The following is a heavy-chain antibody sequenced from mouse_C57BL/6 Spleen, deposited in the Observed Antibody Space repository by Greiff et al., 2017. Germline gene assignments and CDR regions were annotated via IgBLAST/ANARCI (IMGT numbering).Heavy chain of an antibody. CDR2: IDPETGGT. V-gene: IGHV1-15*01. D-gene: IGHD2-1*01. CDR1: GYTFTDYE. J-gene: IGHJ3*01. Sequence: QVQLQQSGAELVRPGASVTLSCKASGYTFTDYEMHWVKQTPVHGLEWIGAIDPETGGTAYNQKFKGKAILTADKSSSTAYMELRSLTSEDSAVYYCSSSYGNYERFAYWGQGTLVTVSA. CDR3: SSSYGNYERFAY.